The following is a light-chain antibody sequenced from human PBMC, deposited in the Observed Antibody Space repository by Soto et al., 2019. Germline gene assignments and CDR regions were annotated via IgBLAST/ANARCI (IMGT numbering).Light chain of an antibody. CDR1: SSNVGDNY. J-gene: IGLJ2*01. CDR2: DNN. CDR3: GAWDSDLSAGV. Sequence: QSVLTQPPSVSAAPGQKVTISCSGSSSNVGDNYVSWYQQLPGTAPKLLIYDNNKRPSGIPDRFSVSKSGTSATLGITGLQTGDEADYYCGAWDSDLSAGVFGGGTQLTVL. V-gene: IGLV1-51*01.